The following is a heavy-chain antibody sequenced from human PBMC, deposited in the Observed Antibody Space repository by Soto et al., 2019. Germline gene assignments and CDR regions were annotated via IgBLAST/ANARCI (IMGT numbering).Heavy chain of an antibody. J-gene: IGHJ4*02. CDR1: GYTFTGYY. D-gene: IGHD6-13*01. CDR3: ARENLIAAAGIDY. V-gene: IGHV1-2*04. Sequence: ASVKVSCKASGYTFTGYYMHWVRQAPGQGLEWMGWINPNSGGTNYAQKFQGWVTMTRDTSISTAYMELSRLRSDDTAVYYCARENLIAAAGIDYWGQGTLVIVSS. CDR2: INPNSGGT.